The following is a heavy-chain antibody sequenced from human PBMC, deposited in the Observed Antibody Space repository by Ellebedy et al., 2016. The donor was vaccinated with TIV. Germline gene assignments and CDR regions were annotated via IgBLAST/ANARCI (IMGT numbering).Heavy chain of an antibody. CDR2: ISGGSGYK. D-gene: IGHD2-2*01. V-gene: IGHV3-21*01. Sequence: PGGSLRLSCTASGFTFITYTMNWLRQAPAKGLEWVSSISGGSGYKYYADSVKGRFTISRDNAKNSLYLPMNSRTAEDPAVYYCARTGGVPAAMGNWFDRWGQGALVTVSS. J-gene: IGHJ5*02. CDR3: ARTGGVPAAMGNWFDR. CDR1: GFTFITYT.